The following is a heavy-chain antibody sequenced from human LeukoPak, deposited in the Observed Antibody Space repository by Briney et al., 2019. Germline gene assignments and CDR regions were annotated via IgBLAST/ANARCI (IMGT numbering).Heavy chain of an antibody. J-gene: IGHJ4*02. CDR2: ISYDGAKT. D-gene: IGHD3-10*01. V-gene: IGHV3-30*04. CDR1: GFTFSSSN. CDR3: EREWFGESN. Sequence: GRSLRLSCAPSGFTFSSSNMHWVRQSPDRGLEWVALISYDGAKTYYADSVRGRFTISRDNSKNTLFLQTNSLSAEDTAIYYCEREWFGESNWGQGTLVTVSS.